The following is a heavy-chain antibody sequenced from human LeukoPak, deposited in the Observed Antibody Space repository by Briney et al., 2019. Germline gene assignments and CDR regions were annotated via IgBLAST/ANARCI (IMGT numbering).Heavy chain of an antibody. J-gene: IGHJ5*02. CDR3: ARNTSSSPWFDP. V-gene: IGHV4-61*08. CDR1: GGSVSSPDSY. CDR2: VYYIGTT. D-gene: IGHD6-6*01. Sequence: PSETLSLTCTVSGGSVSSPDSYWSWIRQPPGKGLEWIGNVYYIGTTSFNSSLKSRVAISIDKSNNKFSLGVISVTALDTAVYYCARNTSSSPWFDPWGQGALVTVSS.